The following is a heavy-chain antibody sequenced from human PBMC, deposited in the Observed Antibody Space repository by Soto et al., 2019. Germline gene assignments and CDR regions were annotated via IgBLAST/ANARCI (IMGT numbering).Heavy chain of an antibody. CDR3: ARGGYSYGYIYYCYGMDV. CDR2: ISYDGSNK. D-gene: IGHD5-18*01. V-gene: IGHV3-30-3*01. CDR1: GFTFSSYA. Sequence: ESGGGVVQPGRSLRLSCAASGFTFSSYAMHWVRQAPGKGLEWVAVISYDGSNKYYADSVTGRFTISRDNSKTTLYLQMNSLRAEDTAVYYWARGGYSYGYIYYCYGMDVWGQGTTVTVS. J-gene: IGHJ6*02.